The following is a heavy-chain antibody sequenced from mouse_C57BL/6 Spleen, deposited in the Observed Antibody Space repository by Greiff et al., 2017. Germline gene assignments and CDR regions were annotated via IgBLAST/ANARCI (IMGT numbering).Heavy chain of an antibody. CDR1: GYTFTDYY. J-gene: IGHJ4*01. CDR2: INPNNGGT. Sequence: EVQLHQSGPELVKPGASVKISCKASGYTFTDYYMNWVKQSHGKSLEWIGDINPNNGGTSYNQKFKGKATLTVDKSSSTAYMELRSLTSEDSAVYYCATPIPRYAMDDWGQGTSVTVSS. V-gene: IGHV1-26*01. CDR3: ATPIPRYAMDD.